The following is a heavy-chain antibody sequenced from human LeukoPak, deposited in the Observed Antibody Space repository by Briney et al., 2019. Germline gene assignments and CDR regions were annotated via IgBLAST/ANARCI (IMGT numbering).Heavy chain of an antibody. CDR1: GFTFSDYY. CDR3: ARAGLGGHYIDY. V-gene: IGHV3-11*01. D-gene: IGHD2-15*01. CDR2: VSGSDENK. Sequence: GGSLRLSCAASGFTFSDYYMTWIRQAPGQGLEWISYVSGSDENKYYAGSVRGRFAVSRDNAEKSLFLQMSNVRAEDTAVYYCARAGLGGHYIDYWGQGTLVTVSS. J-gene: IGHJ4*02.